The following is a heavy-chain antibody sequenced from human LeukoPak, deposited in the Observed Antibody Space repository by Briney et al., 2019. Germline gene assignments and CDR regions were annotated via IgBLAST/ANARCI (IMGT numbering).Heavy chain of an antibody. V-gene: IGHV4-59*11. CDR1: GGSISSHY. Sequence: SETLSLTCTVSGGSISSHYWSWIRQPPGKGLEWIGYIYYSGSTNYNPSLKSRVTISVDTSKNQFSLKLSSVTAADTAVCYCAREVYQLLSLNEPWFDPWGQGTLVTVSS. CDR3: AREVYQLLSLNEPWFDP. D-gene: IGHD2-2*01. J-gene: IGHJ5*02. CDR2: IYYSGST.